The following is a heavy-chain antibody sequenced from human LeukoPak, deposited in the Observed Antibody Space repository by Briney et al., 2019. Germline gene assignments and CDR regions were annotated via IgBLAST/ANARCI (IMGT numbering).Heavy chain of an antibody. CDR1: VFTFSGYW. Sequence: PGGSLRLSCAASVFTFSGYWMVWVRQTPEKGLVWVSHIFSDGSGTSYADSVKGRFTISRDNAEDTLYLKMDSLRTEDTAVYYCARAAYSSSPDYWGQGTLVTVSS. CDR3: ARAAYSSSPDY. D-gene: IGHD6-6*01. CDR2: IFSDGSGT. V-gene: IGHV3-74*01. J-gene: IGHJ4*02.